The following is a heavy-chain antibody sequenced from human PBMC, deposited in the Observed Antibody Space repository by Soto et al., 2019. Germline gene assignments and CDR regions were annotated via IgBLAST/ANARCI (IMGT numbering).Heavy chain of an antibody. CDR2: IYYSGST. V-gene: IGHV4-31*03. CDR3: ARGGRGGSCDQ. Sequence: SETLSLTCTVSGGSISSGGYYWSWLRQHPGKGLEWIGYIYYSGSTYYNPSLKSRVTISVDTSKNQLSLKLSSVTAADTAVYYCARGGRGGSCDQWGQGTLVTVSS. J-gene: IGHJ5*02. D-gene: IGHD2-15*01. CDR1: GGSISSGGYY.